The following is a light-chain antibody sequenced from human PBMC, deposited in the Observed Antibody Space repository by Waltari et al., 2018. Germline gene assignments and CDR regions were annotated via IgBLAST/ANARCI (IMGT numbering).Light chain of an antibody. V-gene: IGKV3-11*01. J-gene: IGKJ4*01. CDR1: QNIDFY. CDR3: QHRRDWPLT. CDR2: DAS. Sequence: EIAFTQSLAPLSLSPAETATLSCCASQNIDFYLGWYQQKPAQAPRLPNYDASNRASGIPPRFSGSGSGTDFTLTISGLEPEDFAVYYCQHRRDWPLTFGGGTKLEIK.